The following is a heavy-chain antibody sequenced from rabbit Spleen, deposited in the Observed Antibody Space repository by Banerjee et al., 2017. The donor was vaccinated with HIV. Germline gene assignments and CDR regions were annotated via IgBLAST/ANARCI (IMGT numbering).Heavy chain of an antibody. V-gene: IGHV1S45*01. J-gene: IGHJ4*01. CDR3: ARDGSGGISYYFDL. CDR1: GFSVSSSYW. D-gene: IGHD1-1*01. CDR2: IYTDTDTT. Sequence: QEQLEESGGDLVKPEGSLTLTCTASGFSVSSSYWIWLVRRAPGKGLEWIACIYTDTDTTYYASWAKGRFTISKTSSTTVTLQMTSLTAADTATYFCARDGSGGISYYFDLWGQGTLVTVS.